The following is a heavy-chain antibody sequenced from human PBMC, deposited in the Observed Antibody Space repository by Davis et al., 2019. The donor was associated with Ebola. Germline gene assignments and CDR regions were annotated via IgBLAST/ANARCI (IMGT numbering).Heavy chain of an antibody. CDR1: GFTFTSYA. CDR3: ATTSGSSFHFDY. V-gene: IGHV3-48*04. D-gene: IGHD1-26*01. CDR2: ISTSGSTI. J-gene: IGHJ4*02. Sequence: GESLKISCAASGFTFTSYAMSWVRQAPGKGLEWVSYISTSGSTIYYADSMKGRFTISRDNAKNSLYLQMNSLRAEDTAVYYCATTSGSSFHFDYWGQGTLVTVSS.